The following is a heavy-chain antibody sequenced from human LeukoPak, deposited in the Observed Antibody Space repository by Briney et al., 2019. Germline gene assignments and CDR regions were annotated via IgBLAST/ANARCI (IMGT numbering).Heavy chain of an antibody. V-gene: IGHV3-15*01. J-gene: IGHJ1*01. CDR3: ATAKSLLRF. Sequence: GGSLRLSCAASGLTFTNDWLGWVRQAPGKGLEWVGRSKNTADGGTTDHAAAVKGRFTISRDDSKNTLYLQMNNLNTEDTALYYCATAKSLLRFWGQGTLVTVSS. CDR1: GLTFTNDW. D-gene: IGHD2/OR15-2a*01. CDR2: SKNTADGGTT.